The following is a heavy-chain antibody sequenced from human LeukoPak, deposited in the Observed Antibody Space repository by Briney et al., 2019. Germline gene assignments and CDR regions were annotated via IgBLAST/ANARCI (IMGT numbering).Heavy chain of an antibody. V-gene: IGHV3-30*18. CDR3: AKEVFWSGYSDY. CDR1: GFTFSSYG. Sequence: RSLRLSCAASGFTFSSYGMHWVRQAPGKGLEWVAVISYDGSNKYYADSVKGRFTISRDNSKNTLYLQMNSLRAEDTAVYYCAKEVFWSGYSDYWGQGTLVTVSS. J-gene: IGHJ4*02. CDR2: ISYDGSNK. D-gene: IGHD3-3*01.